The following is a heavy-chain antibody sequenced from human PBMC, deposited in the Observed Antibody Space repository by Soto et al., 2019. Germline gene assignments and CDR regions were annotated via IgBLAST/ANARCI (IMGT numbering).Heavy chain of an antibody. J-gene: IGHJ3*02. CDR2: ISGSGGST. V-gene: IGHV3-23*01. CDR1: GFTFSSYA. CDR3: AKDFLDFWSGSNPDAFDI. D-gene: IGHD3-3*01. Sequence: SLRLSCAASGFTFSSYAISWVRQAPGNGLEWVSAISGSGGSTYYADSVKGRFTISRDNSKNTLYLQMNSLRAEDTAVYYCAKDFLDFWSGSNPDAFDIWGQGTMVTVSS.